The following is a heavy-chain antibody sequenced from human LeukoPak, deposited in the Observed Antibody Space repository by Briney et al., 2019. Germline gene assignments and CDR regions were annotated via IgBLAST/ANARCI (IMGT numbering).Heavy chain of an antibody. D-gene: IGHD2-2*02. Sequence: PGGSLRLSCAASGFTFSSYALHWVRQAPGKGLGWVAVMSCDGNSEYYSDSVKGRFIISTDNSKNTLYLHMNSLRAEDTAVYYCARGTTTSCYSAASYWGQGTLVTVSS. CDR3: ARGTTTSCYSAASY. V-gene: IGHV3-30-3*01. CDR1: GFTFSSYA. J-gene: IGHJ4*02. CDR2: MSCDGNSE.